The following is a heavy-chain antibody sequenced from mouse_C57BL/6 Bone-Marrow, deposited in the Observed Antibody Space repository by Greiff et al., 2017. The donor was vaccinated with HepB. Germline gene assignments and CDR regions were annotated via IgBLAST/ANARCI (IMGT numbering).Heavy chain of an antibody. D-gene: IGHD1-1*01. V-gene: IGHV1-72*01. Sequence: QVQLKQPGAELVKPGASVKLSCKASGYTFTSYWMHWVKQRPGRGLEWIGRIDPNSGGTKYNEKFKSKATLTVDKPSSTAYMQLSSLTSEDSAVYYCARGCSKSPTEYFDVWGTGTTVTVSS. CDR1: GYTFTSYW. CDR2: IDPNSGGT. CDR3: ARGCSKSPTEYFDV. J-gene: IGHJ1*03.